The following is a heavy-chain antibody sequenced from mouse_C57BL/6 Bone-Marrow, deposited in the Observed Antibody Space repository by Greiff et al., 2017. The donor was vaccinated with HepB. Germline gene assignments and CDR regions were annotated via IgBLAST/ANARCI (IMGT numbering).Heavy chain of an antibody. D-gene: IGHD2-14*01. CDR3: AGYFAY. V-gene: IGHV1-59*01. CDR2: IDPSDSYT. J-gene: IGHJ3*01. Sequence: QVHVKQPGAELVRPGTSVKLSCKASGYTFTSYWMHWVKQRPGQGLEWIGVIDPSDSYTNYNQKFKGKATLTVDTSSSTAYMQLSSLTSEDSAVYYCAGYFAYWGQGTLVTVSA. CDR1: GYTFTSYW.